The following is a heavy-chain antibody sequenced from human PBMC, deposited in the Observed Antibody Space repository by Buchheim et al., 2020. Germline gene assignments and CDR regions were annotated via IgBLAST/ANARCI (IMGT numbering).Heavy chain of an antibody. CDR2: INPNSGGT. D-gene: IGHD3-22*01. CDR1: GYTFTGYY. CDR3: ATLRDIPNEGDTYDSSGYDGDY. J-gene: IGHJ4*02. Sequence: QVQLVQSGAEVKKPGASVKVSCKASGYTFTGYYMHWVRQAPGQGLEWMGRINPNSGGTNYAQKFQGRVTMTRDTSISTAYMELSRLRSDDTAVYYWATLRDIPNEGDTYDSSGYDGDYWGQGTL. V-gene: IGHV1-2*06.